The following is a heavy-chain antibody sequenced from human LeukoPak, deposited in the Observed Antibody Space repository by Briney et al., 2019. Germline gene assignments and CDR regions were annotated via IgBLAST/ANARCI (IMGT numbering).Heavy chain of an antibody. CDR1: GFTFSDYY. CDR2: ISSSGNTI. J-gene: IGHJ4*02. Sequence: GGSLRLSCAASGFTFSDYYMSWIRQAPGKGLEWVSYISSSGNTIYYADSVKGRFTISRDNAKNSLCLQMNSLRAEDTAVYYCAREGIWQQLDGYYFDYWGQGTLVTVSS. V-gene: IGHV3-11*04. D-gene: IGHD6-13*01. CDR3: AREGIWQQLDGYYFDY.